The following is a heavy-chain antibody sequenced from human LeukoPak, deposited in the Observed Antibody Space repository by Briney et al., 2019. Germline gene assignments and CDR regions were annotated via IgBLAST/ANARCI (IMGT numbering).Heavy chain of an antibody. CDR2: IYSSGST. J-gene: IGHJ3*02. V-gene: IGHV4-39*07. CDR3: ARSDGYGLVGI. CDR1: GDSIGSSPYY. Sequence: SETLSLTCTVSGDSIGSSPYYWGWIRQPPGKTLEWIGSIYSSGSTYYNSSLKSRVIILIDTAKNHFSLNLSSVTAADTAVYYCARSDGYGLVGIWGQGTMVTVSS. D-gene: IGHD3-10*01.